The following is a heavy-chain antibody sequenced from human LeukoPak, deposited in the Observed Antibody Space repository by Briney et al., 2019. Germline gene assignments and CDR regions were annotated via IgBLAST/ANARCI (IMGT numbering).Heavy chain of an antibody. CDR3: ARGLVLAGSSWSDY. J-gene: IGHJ4*02. CDR2: IYYSGST. V-gene: IGHV4-39*01. Sequence: SETLSLTCTVSGGSISSSSYYWGWIRQPPGKGLEWIGSIYYSGSTYYNPSLKSRVTISVDTSKNQFSPKLSSVTAADTAVYYCARGLVLAGSSWSDYWGQGTLVTVSS. D-gene: IGHD6-13*01. CDR1: GGSISSSSYY.